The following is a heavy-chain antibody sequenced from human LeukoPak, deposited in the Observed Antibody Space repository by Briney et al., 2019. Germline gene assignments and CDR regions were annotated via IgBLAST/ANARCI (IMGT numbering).Heavy chain of an antibody. J-gene: IGHJ4*02. CDR3: ARGSTGHDDY. V-gene: IGHV4-34*01. CDR1: GGSFSGYY. D-gene: IGHD2-2*01. CDR2: INHSGST. Sequence: SETLSLTCAVYGGSFSGYYWSWIRQPPGKGLEWIGEINHSGSTNYNPSLKSRVTISVDTSKNQFSLKLSSVTAADTAVYYCARGSTGHDDYWGQGTLVAVSS.